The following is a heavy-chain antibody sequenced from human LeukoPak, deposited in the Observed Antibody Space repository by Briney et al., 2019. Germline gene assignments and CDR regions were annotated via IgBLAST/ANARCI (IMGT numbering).Heavy chain of an antibody. CDR1: GGSISSYY. J-gene: IGHJ4*02. CDR2: IYYSGST. V-gene: IGHV4-59*08. CDR3: AGSSYDSSGWVDY. D-gene: IGHD3-22*01. Sequence: SETLSLTCTVSGGSISSYYWSWIRQPPGKGLEWIGYIYYSGSTNYNPSLKSRVTISVDTSKNQFSLKLSSVTAADTAVYYCAGSSYDSSGWVDYWGQGTLVTVSS.